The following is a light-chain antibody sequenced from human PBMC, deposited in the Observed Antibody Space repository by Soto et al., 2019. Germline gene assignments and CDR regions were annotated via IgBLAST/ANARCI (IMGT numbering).Light chain of an antibody. CDR1: TGDVGTYNY. CDR2: DVS. V-gene: IGLV2-11*01. Sequence: QSALTQPRSVSGSPGQSATTSCTGTTGDVGTYNYVPWYQQHPGKAPKLLLYDVSQRPSGVPDRFSGSKSGNTASLTISGLQAEDEADYYCCSYAGSYTWVIGGGTKLTVL. J-gene: IGLJ2*01. CDR3: CSYAGSYTWV.